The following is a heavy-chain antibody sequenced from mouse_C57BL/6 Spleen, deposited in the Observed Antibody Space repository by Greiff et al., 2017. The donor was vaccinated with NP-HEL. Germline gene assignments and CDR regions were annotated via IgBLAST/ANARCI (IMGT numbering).Heavy chain of an antibody. Sequence: VQLQQSGAELVRPGASVKLSCTASGFNIKDYYMHWVRQRPEQGLEWIGRIDPEDGDPEYAPKFQGKATMTADTSSNTAYLQLSSLTSEDTAVYYCTTLITTVVARDYWGQGTTLTVSS. D-gene: IGHD1-1*01. J-gene: IGHJ2*01. CDR1: GFNIKDYY. CDR3: TTLITTVVARDY. V-gene: IGHV14-1*01. CDR2: IDPEDGDP.